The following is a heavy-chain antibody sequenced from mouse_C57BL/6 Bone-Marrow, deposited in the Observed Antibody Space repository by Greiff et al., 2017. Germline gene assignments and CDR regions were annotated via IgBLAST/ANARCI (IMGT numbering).Heavy chain of an antibody. D-gene: IGHD2-2*01. CDR2: IPPSDSAT. CDR3: ARLRHWYYAV. CDR1: GYTFTSYW. J-gene: IGHJ1*03. V-gene: IGHV1-74*01. Sequence: QVQLKQPGAELVKPGASVKVSCKASGYTFTSYWMHWVKQRPGQGLEWIGRIPPSDSATNYTQKFKGQATLTVDKSSSTAYMQRSSLTSEDSAVYYCARLRHWYYAVWGTGTTVTVSS.